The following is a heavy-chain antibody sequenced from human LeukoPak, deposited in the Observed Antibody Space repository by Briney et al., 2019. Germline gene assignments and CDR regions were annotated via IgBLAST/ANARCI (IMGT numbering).Heavy chain of an antibody. Sequence: PSETLSLTCPVSGGSISRYCWSWIRQPPGKGMEWIGYIYYSGSTYYNPSLKSRVTISVDTSKNQFSLKLPSVTAADTPVYYCARLSGSPHPPFDYWGQGTLVTVSS. CDR2: IYYSGST. D-gene: IGHD1-26*01. J-gene: IGHJ4*02. V-gene: IGHV4-59*08. CDR3: ARLSGSPHPPFDY. CDR1: GGSISRYC.